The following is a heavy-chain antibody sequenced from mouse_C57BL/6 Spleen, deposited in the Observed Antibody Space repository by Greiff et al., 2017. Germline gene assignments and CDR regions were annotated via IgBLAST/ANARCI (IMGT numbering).Heavy chain of an antibody. J-gene: IGHJ1*03. V-gene: IGHV5-9-1*02. CDR3: TSVYYGSSYWYFDV. CDR1: GFTFSSYA. D-gene: IGHD1-1*01. CDR2: ISSGGDYI. Sequence: EVKLMESGEGLVKPGGSLKLSCAASGFTFSSYAMSWVRQTPEKRLEWVAYISSGGDYIYYADTVKGRFTISRDNARNTLYLQMSSLKSEDTAMYYCTSVYYGSSYWYFDVWGTGTTVTVSS.